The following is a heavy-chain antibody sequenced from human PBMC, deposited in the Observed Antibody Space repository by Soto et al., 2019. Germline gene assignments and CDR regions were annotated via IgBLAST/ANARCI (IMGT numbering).Heavy chain of an antibody. CDR1: GGTFSSYA. J-gene: IGHJ6*02. Sequence: QVQLVQSGAEVKKPGSSVKVSCKASGGTFSSYAISWVRQAPGQGLEWMGGIIPIFGTANYAQKFQGRVTITADESTSTASMELSSLRSEDTAVYYCARAYIVVVPAGNYRDYYYYGMDVWGQGPTVTVSS. CDR2: IIPIFGTA. V-gene: IGHV1-69*01. D-gene: IGHD2-2*01. CDR3: ARAYIVVVPAGNYRDYYYYGMDV.